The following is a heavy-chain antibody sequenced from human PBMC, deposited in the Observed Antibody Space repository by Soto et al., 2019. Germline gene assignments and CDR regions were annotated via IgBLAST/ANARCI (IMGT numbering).Heavy chain of an antibody. CDR3: VAGTSCYPRHCFYYFDY. Sequence: QVQLVQSGAEVKKPGSSVKVSCKASGGTFSSYAISWVRQAPGQGLEWMGGIIPIFGTANYAQKFQGRVTITADESTSTAYMELSSLRSEDTAVYYCVAGTSCYPRHCFYYFDYWGQGTLVTVSS. CDR2: IIPIFGTA. V-gene: IGHV1-69*12. CDR1: GGTFSSYA. J-gene: IGHJ4*02. D-gene: IGHD2-2*01.